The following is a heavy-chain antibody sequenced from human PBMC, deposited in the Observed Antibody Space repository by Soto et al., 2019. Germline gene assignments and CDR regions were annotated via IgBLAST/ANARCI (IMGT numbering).Heavy chain of an antibody. V-gene: IGHV1-8*01. CDR2: MQPSSGRT. CDR1: GYSFTSLG. Sequence: QVQLVQSGAEVREPGASVKVSCKASGYSFTSLGINWVRQTTGQGLEWMGWMQPSSGRTGYAQKFQGRVTMTRDTDINTAYMELSRLTSDDTACYYCARGVTEGVDYWGQGTLVTVSS. J-gene: IGHJ4*02. CDR3: ARGVTEGVDY. D-gene: IGHD1-26*01.